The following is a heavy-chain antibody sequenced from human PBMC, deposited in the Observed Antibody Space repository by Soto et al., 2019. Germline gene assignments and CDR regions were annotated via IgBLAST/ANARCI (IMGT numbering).Heavy chain of an antibody. CDR3: AREGNLGRWLQPLDF. D-gene: IGHD5-12*01. CDR2: IYYSGST. Sequence: PSETLSLTCTVSGVSISSYYWIWIRQPTGKGLEWIGYIYYSGSTNYNPSLKSRVTISVDTSKNQFSLRLISVTAADTAKYFCAREGNLGRWLQPLDFWGQGTLVTVSS. J-gene: IGHJ4*02. CDR1: GVSISSYY. V-gene: IGHV4-59*01.